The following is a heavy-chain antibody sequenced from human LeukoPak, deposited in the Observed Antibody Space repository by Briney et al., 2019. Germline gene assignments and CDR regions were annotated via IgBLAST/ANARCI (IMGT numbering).Heavy chain of an antibody. CDR3: ARSPLAQYGGNPFDY. Sequence: NTSETLSLTCAVCGGSFSGYYWSWIRQPLGKGLEWIGEINHSGSTNYNPSLKSRVTISVDTSKNQFSLKLSSVTAADTAVYYCARSPLAQYGGNPFDYWGQGTLVTVSS. V-gene: IGHV4-34*01. D-gene: IGHD4-23*01. CDR1: GGSFSGYY. CDR2: INHSGST. J-gene: IGHJ4*02.